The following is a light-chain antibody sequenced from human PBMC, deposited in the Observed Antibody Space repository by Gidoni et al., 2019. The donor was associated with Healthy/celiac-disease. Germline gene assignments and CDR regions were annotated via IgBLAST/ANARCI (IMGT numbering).Light chain of an antibody. CDR3: QQYNNWPPT. J-gene: IGKJ4*01. CDR1: QSVSSN. Sequence: EILMTQSPATLSVSPGERATLPCRASQSVSSNLAWYQQKPGQAPRLHIYGGYTRDTGIPARFSGSGSGKEFTLTISSLQSEDFAVYYCQQYNNWPPTFGGGTKVEIK. CDR2: GGY. V-gene: IGKV3-15*01.